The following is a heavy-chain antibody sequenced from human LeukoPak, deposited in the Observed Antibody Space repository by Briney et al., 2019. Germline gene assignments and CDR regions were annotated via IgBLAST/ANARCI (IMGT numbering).Heavy chain of an antibody. Sequence: GGSLRLSCAASGFTFSNAWMSWVRQAPGKGLEWVSSISSSSSYIYYADSVKGRFTISRDNAKNSLYLQMNSLRAEDTAVYYCARDPSDYYDSSGYDYWGQGTLVTVSS. CDR2: ISSSSSYI. D-gene: IGHD3-22*01. CDR1: GFTFSNAW. CDR3: ARDPSDYYDSSGYDY. V-gene: IGHV3-21*01. J-gene: IGHJ4*02.